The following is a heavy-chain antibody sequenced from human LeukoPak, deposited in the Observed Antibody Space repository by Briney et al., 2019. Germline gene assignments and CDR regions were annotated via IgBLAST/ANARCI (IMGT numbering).Heavy chain of an antibody. CDR1: GGTFSSYA. CDR3: ARGGARLLWFGESPSYGMDV. J-gene: IGHJ6*04. D-gene: IGHD3-10*01. Sequence: SVKVSCKASGGTFSSYAISWVRQAPGQGLEWMGGINPIFGTANYAQKLQGRVTITADESTSTAYMELSSLRSGDTAVYYCARGGARLLWFGESPSYGMDVWGKGTTVTVSS. CDR2: INPIFGTA. V-gene: IGHV1-69*13.